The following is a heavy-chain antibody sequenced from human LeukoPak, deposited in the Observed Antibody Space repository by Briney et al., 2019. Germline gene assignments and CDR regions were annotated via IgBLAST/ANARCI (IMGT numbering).Heavy chain of an antibody. D-gene: IGHD2-2*01. J-gene: IGHJ5*02. CDR2: ISGNGDST. V-gene: IGHV3-23*01. Sequence: GGSLRLSCAASGFTFRRYDMSWVRQAPGKGLEWVSAISGNGDSTYYVDSVKGRFTISRDNSKNTLYLQMNSLRAEDTAVYYCARTLGVPSAFDPWGQGTLVTVSS. CDR1: GFTFRRYD. CDR3: ARTLGVPSAFDP.